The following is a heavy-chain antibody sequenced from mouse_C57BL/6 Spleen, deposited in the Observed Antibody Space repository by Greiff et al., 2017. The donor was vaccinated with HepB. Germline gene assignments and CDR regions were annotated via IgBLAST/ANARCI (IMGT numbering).Heavy chain of an antibody. V-gene: IGHV5-12*01. Sequence: EVMLVESGGGLVQPGGSLKLSCAASGFTFSDYYMYWVRQTPEKRLEWVAYISNGGGSTYYPDTVKGRFTISRDNAKNTLYLQLSRLKSEDDAMYYSASHLDSSGYGWFAYWGQGTLVTVSA. CDR1: GFTFSDYY. D-gene: IGHD3-2*02. J-gene: IGHJ3*01. CDR3: ASHLDSSGYGWFAY. CDR2: ISNGGGST.